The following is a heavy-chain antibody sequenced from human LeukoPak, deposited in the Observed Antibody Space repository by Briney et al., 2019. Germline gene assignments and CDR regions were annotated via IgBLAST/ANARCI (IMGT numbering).Heavy chain of an antibody. Sequence: GGSLRLSCAASGFTFSRYEMNWVRQAPGKGLEWVSYISRSGDTIYFADSVKGRFTISRDNAKNSLYLQMDSLRAEDTAVYYCARGYYDSSGYPYFDYWGQGTLVTVSS. V-gene: IGHV3-48*03. J-gene: IGHJ4*02. CDR1: GFTFSRYE. CDR3: ARGYYDSSGYPYFDY. D-gene: IGHD3-22*01. CDR2: ISRSGDTI.